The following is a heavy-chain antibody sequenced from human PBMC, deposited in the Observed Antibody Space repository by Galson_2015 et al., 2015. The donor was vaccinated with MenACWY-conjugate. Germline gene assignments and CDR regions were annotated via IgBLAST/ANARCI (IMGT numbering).Heavy chain of an antibody. V-gene: IGHV4-59*01. D-gene: IGHD3-3*02. CDR1: GGSINSYY. CDR2: MYYSGSA. J-gene: IGHJ4*02. CDR3: ARGVNLASMAGY. Sequence: LTCTVSGGSINSYYWSWIRQPPGKGLEWIGYMYYSGSANYNPSLKSRVTISIDTSKNQFSLTMTSVTAADTAVYYCARGVNLASMAGYWGQGTLVTVSS.